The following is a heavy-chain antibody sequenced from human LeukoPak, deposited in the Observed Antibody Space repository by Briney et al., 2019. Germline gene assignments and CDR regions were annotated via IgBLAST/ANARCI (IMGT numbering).Heavy chain of an antibody. CDR2: TYSGGNT. CDR1: GFTVNTYY. Sequence: PGGSLRLSCAASGFTVNTYYMNWVRQAPGKGLEWVSVTYSGGNTYYADSVKGRFTISRDNSKNTVYLQMNSLRGEDTAVYYCARRFNYGSHFDYWGQGTLVTVSS. V-gene: IGHV3-53*01. J-gene: IGHJ4*02. D-gene: IGHD3-16*01. CDR3: ARRFNYGSHFDY.